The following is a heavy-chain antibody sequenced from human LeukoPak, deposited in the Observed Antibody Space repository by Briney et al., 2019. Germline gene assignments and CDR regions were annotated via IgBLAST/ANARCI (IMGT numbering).Heavy chain of an antibody. D-gene: IGHD1-26*01. CDR1: GFTFDDYA. J-gene: IGHJ4*02. CDR3: AKNLGATTRYYFDY. Sequence: PGGSLRLSCAASGFTFDDYAMQWVRQAPGRGLEWVSGICWNSSSIGYADSVKGRFTISRDNAKNSLYLQMDSLRAEDTALYYCAKNLGATTRYYFDYWGQGTLVTVSS. V-gene: IGHV3-9*01. CDR2: ICWNSSSI.